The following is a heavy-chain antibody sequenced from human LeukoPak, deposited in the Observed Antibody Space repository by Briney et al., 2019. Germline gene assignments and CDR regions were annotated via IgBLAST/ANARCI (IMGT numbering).Heavy chain of an antibody. CDR2: ISAYNGNT. J-gene: IGHJ3*02. V-gene: IGHV1-18*01. CDR1: GYTFTSYG. D-gene: IGHD6-6*01. Sequence: ASVKVSCKASGYTFTSYGISWVRQAPGQGLEWMGWISAYNGNTNYAQKLQGRVTMTTDTPTSTAYMELRSLRSDGTAVYYCARPRTTSSSPNAFDIWGQGTMVTVSS. CDR3: ARPRTTSSSPNAFDI.